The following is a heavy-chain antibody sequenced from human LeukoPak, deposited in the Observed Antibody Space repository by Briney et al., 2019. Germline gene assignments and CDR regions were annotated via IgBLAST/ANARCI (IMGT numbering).Heavy chain of an antibody. Sequence: SPSETLSLTCTVSGGSISNYCWSWVRQPPGKGLEWIGYIYYSGSTNYNPSLKSRVTISVDTSKNQFSLKLSSVTAADTAVYYCARHGRDGYHQIDYWGQGTLVTVSS. D-gene: IGHD5-24*01. CDR1: GGSISNYC. V-gene: IGHV4-59*08. J-gene: IGHJ4*02. CDR2: IYYSGST. CDR3: ARHGRDGYHQIDY.